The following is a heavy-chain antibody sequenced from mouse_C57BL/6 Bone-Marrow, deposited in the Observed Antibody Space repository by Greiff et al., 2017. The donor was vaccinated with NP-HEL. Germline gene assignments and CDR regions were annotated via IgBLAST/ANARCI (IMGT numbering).Heavy chain of an antibody. Sequence: VHVKQSGAELVRPGASVKLSCTASGFNIKDDYMHWVKQRPEQGLEWIGWIDPENGDTEYASKFQGKATITADTSSNTAYLQLSSLTSEDTAVYYCTTFGNLPWFAYWGQGTLVTVSA. J-gene: IGHJ3*01. CDR3: TTFGNLPWFAY. V-gene: IGHV14-4*01. D-gene: IGHD2-1*01. CDR2: IDPENGDT. CDR1: GFNIKDDY.